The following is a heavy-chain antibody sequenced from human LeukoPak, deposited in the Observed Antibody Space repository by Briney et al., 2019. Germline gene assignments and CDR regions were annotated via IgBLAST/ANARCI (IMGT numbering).Heavy chain of an antibody. CDR1: GGSISSSSYY. Sequence: PSETLSLTCTVSGGSISSSSYYWGWIRQPPGTGLEWIGSIYYSGSTYYNPSLKSRVTISVDTSKNQFSLKLSSVTAADTAVYYCARGPGPNDYYDSSGYYDWYFDYWGQGTLVTVSS. D-gene: IGHD3-22*01. J-gene: IGHJ4*02. CDR2: IYYSGST. V-gene: IGHV4-39*07. CDR3: ARGPGPNDYYDSSGYYDWYFDY.